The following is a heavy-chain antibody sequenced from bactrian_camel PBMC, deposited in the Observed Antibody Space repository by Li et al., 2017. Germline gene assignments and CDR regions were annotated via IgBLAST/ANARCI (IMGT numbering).Heavy chain of an antibody. CDR1: GFTFSKND. D-gene: IGHD2*01. J-gene: IGHJ4*01. Sequence: DVQLVESGGGSVQPGGSLKLSCVASGFTFSKNDMNWARQAPGKRREWLSTIRTDSATFYADSVKGRFSISRDNVKNTLYLQMNNLKPEDTANYFCAYLYRCSLVAGLTNWAYYGHGTQVTVS. CDR2: IRTDSAT. V-gene: IGHV3S10*01.